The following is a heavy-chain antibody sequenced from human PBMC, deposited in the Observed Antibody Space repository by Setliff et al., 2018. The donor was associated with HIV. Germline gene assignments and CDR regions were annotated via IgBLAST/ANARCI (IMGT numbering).Heavy chain of an antibody. CDR3: VSSQSPQDRAVIIGGL. CDR1: GFTFSTYA. Sequence: HPGGSLRLSCAASGFTFSTYAMHWVCRAPGKGLEWVAVISYDGRNKYHADSVKGRFTISRDNSKNTLFLQMSSLRAEDTAVYYCVSSQSPQDRAVIIGGLWGQGTQVTVSS. J-gene: IGHJ4*02. CDR2: ISYDGRNK. D-gene: IGHD3-10*01. V-gene: IGHV3-30*04.